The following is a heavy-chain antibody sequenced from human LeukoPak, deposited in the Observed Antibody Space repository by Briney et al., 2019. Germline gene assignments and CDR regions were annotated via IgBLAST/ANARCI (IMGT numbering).Heavy chain of an antibody. D-gene: IGHD6-19*01. J-gene: IGHJ4*02. Sequence: GESLKISCKGSGYSFTSYWISWVRQMPGKGLEWMGRINPSDSYTNYNPSFQGHVTFSVDKSIATAYLQWTTRKASDTAMYYCARGGWLDDYWGQGALVTVSS. V-gene: IGHV5-10-1*01. CDR2: INPSDSYT. CDR3: ARGGWLDDY. CDR1: GYSFTSYW.